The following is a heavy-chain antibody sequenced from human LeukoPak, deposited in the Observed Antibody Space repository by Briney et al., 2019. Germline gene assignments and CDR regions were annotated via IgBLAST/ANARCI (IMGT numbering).Heavy chain of an antibody. J-gene: IGHJ4*02. Sequence: GRSLRLSCAASGFTFISSAMHWVRQAPGKGLEWVAVTSYDGRNQYYADSVQGRFTISRDNSKNTLYLQMNSLRAEDTAVYYCAKISIAVAASGYWGQGTLVTVSS. CDR3: AKISIAVAASGY. CDR2: TSYDGRNQ. D-gene: IGHD6-19*01. CDR1: GFTFISSA. V-gene: IGHV3-30*07.